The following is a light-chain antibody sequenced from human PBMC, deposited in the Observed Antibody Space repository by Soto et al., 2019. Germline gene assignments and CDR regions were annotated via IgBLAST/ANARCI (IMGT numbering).Light chain of an antibody. CDR2: AAS. Sequence: DIPMTQSPSSLSASVGDRVTITCRASQSISSYLNWYQQKLGKAPKLLIYAASSFQSRVPSRVSGSGSGTYSTITISSLHHEDLATYYCQQSYSTPPYTFGQGTKLEIK. J-gene: IGKJ2*01. CDR1: QSISSY. V-gene: IGKV1-39*01. CDR3: QQSYSTPPYT.